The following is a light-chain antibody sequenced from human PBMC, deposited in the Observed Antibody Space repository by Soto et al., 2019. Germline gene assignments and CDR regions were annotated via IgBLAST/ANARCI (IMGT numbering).Light chain of an antibody. V-gene: IGKV1-5*01. CDR1: QSVVNW. Sequence: DIQMTQSPSTLSGSIGDRVIITCRASQSVVNWLAWYQQKPGKAPKLLISDASKLESGVPPRFSGVGSGTDVTLTISSLQPDDSATYYCQQYNLDPYTFGQGTKLEIK. CDR3: QQYNLDPYT. CDR2: DAS. J-gene: IGKJ2*01.